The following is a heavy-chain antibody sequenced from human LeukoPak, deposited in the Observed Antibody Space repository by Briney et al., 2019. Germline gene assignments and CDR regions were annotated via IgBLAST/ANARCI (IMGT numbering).Heavy chain of an antibody. V-gene: IGHV3-33*02. Sequence: PGGSLRPSCAASGFTLRGFGVHWVRRAPGKGLEWLAGIWNDGINKYYADSAKGRFTISRDNVMNTVSLHMDSLGVEDTAVYYCATGVWFATHWGQGTLVTVSS. CDR3: ATGVWFATH. CDR2: IWNDGINK. D-gene: IGHD3-10*01. J-gene: IGHJ4*02. CDR1: GFTLRGFG.